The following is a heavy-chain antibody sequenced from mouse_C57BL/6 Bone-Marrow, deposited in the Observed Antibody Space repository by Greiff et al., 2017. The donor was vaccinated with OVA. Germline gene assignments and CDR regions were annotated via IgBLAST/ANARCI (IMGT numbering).Heavy chain of an antibody. J-gene: IGHJ2*01. CDR2: IYPRDGST. Sequence: VQRVESGPELVKPGASVKLSCKASGYTFTSYDINWVKQRPGQGLEWIGWIYPRDGSTKYNEKFKGKATLTVDTSSSTAYMELHSLTYENSAVYFGERDYYGSIVYWGQGTTLTVSS. V-gene: IGHV1-85*01. CDR3: ERDYYGSIVY. CDR1: GYTFTSYD. D-gene: IGHD1-1*01.